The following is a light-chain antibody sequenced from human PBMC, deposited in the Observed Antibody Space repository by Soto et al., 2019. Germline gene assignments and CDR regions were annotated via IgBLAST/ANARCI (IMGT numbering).Light chain of an antibody. CDR1: SGHSSYI. CDR3: ETWDSNTRV. CDR2: LEGSGSY. V-gene: IGLV4-60*02. Sequence: QLVLTQSSSASASLGSSVKLTCTLSSGHSSYIIAWHQQQPGKAPRYLMKLEGSGSYNKGSGVPDRFSGYSSGADRYLTISHLQFEDEADYYCETWDSNTRVFGGGTQLTVL. J-gene: IGLJ3*02.